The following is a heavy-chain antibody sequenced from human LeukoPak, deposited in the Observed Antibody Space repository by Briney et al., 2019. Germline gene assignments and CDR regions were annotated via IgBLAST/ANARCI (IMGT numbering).Heavy chain of an antibody. CDR3: VRQERPDFDY. CDR2: AYYRSKWHI. Sequence: SQTLPLTCVISGDSVSGSSVAWNWIRQSPARGLEWLGRAYYRSKWHIDYAVSVSGRITISPDTSKNQVSLQLNSVTPEDTAVYYCVRQERPDFDYWGQGTLVTVSA. J-gene: IGHJ4*02. V-gene: IGHV6-1*01. CDR1: GDSVSGSSVA.